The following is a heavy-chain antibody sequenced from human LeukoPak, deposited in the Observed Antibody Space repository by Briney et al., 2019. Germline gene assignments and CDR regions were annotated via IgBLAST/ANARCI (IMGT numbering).Heavy chain of an antibody. CDR1: GGSISSYY. J-gene: IGHJ4*02. Sequence: SETLSLTCTVSGGSISSYYWSWIRQPAGKGLEWIGRIYTSGSTNYNPSLKSRVTMSVDTSKNQSPLKLSSVTAADTAVYYCARTPYVGSGGTFDYWGQGTLVTVSS. V-gene: IGHV4-4*07. CDR2: IYTSGST. D-gene: IGHD2-15*01. CDR3: ARTPYVGSGGTFDY.